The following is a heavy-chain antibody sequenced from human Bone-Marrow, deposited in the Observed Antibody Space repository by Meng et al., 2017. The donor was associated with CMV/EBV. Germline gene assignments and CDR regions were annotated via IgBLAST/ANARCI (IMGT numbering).Heavy chain of an antibody. CDR3: ARERGVGGYSGSLGLFHYGMDV. Sequence: GESLKISCAACGFTFSSYDMHWVRQATGKGLEWVSAIGTAGDTYYPGSVKGQFTISRENAKNTLYLQMNSLRAEDTAVYYCARERGVGGYSGSLGLFHYGMDVWGQGTTVTVSS. V-gene: IGHV3-13*03. CDR2: IGTAGDT. D-gene: IGHD1-26*01. J-gene: IGHJ6*02. CDR1: GFTFSSYD.